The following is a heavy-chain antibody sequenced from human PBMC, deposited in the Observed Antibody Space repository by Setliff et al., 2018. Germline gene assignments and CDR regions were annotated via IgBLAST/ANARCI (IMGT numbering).Heavy chain of an antibody. CDR2: IYTNGAT. Sequence: PSETLSLTCSVSGASLSSGSYYWSWIRQSAGKGPEWIRHIYTNGATNYSPSLKSRVSISADTSKNVLYLRLTSVTAADTAVYYCAKEYVVISFVRNTHQHYGMDVWGQGTTVTVSS. D-gene: IGHD2-21*01. CDR3: AKEYVVISFVRNTHQHYGMDV. CDR1: GASLSSGSYY. J-gene: IGHJ6*02. V-gene: IGHV4-61*09.